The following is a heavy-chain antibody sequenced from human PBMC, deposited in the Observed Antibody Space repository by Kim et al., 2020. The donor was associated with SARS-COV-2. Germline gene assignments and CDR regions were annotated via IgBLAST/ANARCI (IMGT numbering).Heavy chain of an antibody. CDR2: IYYSGST. J-gene: IGHJ5*02. CDR1: GGSISSSSYY. D-gene: IGHD3-22*01. Sequence: SETLSLTCTVSGGSISSSSYYWGWIRQPPGKGLEWIGSIYYSGSTYYNPSLKSRVTISVDTSKNQFSLKLSSVTAADTAVYYCARQGGGYYYDSSGYYTNWFDPWGQGTLVTVSS. CDR3: ARQGGGYYYDSSGYYTNWFDP. V-gene: IGHV4-39*01.